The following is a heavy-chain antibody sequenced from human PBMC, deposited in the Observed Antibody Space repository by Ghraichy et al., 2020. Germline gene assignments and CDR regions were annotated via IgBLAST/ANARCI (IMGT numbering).Heavy chain of an antibody. J-gene: IGHJ3*02. CDR2: IWYDGSNK. D-gene: IGHD5-24*01. V-gene: IGHV3-33*01. CDR1: GFTFSSYG. Sequence: GESLNISCAASGFTFSSYGMHWVRQAPGKGLEWVAVIWYDGSNKYYADSVKGRFTISRDNSKNTLYLQMNSLRAEDTAVYYCARVGEVEMATILAFDIWGQGTMVTVSS. CDR3: ARVGEVEMATILAFDI.